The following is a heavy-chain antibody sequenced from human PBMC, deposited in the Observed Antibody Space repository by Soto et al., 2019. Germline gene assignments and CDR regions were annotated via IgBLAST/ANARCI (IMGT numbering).Heavy chain of an antibody. CDR1: GFTFSSYV. J-gene: IGHJ3*02. CDR2: ISGSGGST. V-gene: IGHV3-23*01. CDR3: AKDVRSTNAFDI. D-gene: IGHD2-2*01. Sequence: GGSLRLSCAASGFTFSSYVMSWVRQAPGKGLEWVSAISGSGGSTYYADSVKGRFTISRDNSKNTLYLQMNSLRAEDTAVYYCAKDVRSTNAFDIWGQGTMVTVSS.